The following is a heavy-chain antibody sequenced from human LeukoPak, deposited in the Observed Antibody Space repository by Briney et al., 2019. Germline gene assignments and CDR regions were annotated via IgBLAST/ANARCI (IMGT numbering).Heavy chain of an antibody. J-gene: IGHJ4*02. CDR2: ISSSDSTI. D-gene: IGHD4-23*01. CDR3: ARDYGGSSPFDY. Sequence: QPGGSLRLSCAASGFTFSSYEMHWVRQPPGKGLEWVSYISSSDSTIYYADSVKGRFTISRDSAKNSLYLQMNSLRAEDTAVYYCARDYGGSSPFDYWGQGTLVTVSS. CDR1: GFTFSSYE. V-gene: IGHV3-48*03.